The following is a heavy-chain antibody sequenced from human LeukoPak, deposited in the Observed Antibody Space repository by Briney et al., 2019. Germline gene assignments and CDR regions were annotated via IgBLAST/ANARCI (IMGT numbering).Heavy chain of an antibody. CDR3: ARGGVDYYGSGTYYLMYYFDY. Sequence: GGSLRLSCAASGFTFSDYYMSWIRQAPGKGLEWVSYISSSGSTIYYADSVKGRFTISRDNAKNSLYLQMNSLRAEDTAVYFCARGGVDYYGSGTYYLMYYFDYWGQGALVTVSS. V-gene: IGHV3-11*01. D-gene: IGHD3-10*01. CDR2: ISSSGSTI. CDR1: GFTFSDYY. J-gene: IGHJ4*02.